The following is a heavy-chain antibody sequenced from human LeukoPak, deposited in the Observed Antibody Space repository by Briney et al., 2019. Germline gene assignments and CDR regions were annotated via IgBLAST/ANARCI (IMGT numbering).Heavy chain of an antibody. CDR3: ARHKGASNSPPFDP. Sequence: SETLSLTCTVSGGSISSYYWSWIRQPPGKGLEWIGYIYYSGSTNYNPSLKSRVTISVDTSKNQFSLKLSPVTAADTAVYYCARHKGASNSPPFDPWGQGTLVTVSS. CDR1: GGSISSYY. V-gene: IGHV4-59*08. D-gene: IGHD3-16*01. J-gene: IGHJ5*02. CDR2: IYYSGST.